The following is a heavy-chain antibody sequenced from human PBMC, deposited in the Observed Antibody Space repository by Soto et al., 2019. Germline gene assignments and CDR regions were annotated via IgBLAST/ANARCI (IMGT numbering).Heavy chain of an antibody. CDR1: GGSTRKYD. CDR2: IYYSGST. Sequence: QVQLQESGPGLVKPSETLSLTGTGSGGSTRKYDWSWIRQPPGKGLGWIGYIYYSGSTNYNTALKSRATKSVDTSKNQFSRKLRSVTAADTAGYYCAIYVTPYDTAVWFDPWGQGTLVTVSS. CDR3: AIYVTPYDTAVWFDP. D-gene: IGHD3-9*01. V-gene: IGHV4-59*01. J-gene: IGHJ5*02.